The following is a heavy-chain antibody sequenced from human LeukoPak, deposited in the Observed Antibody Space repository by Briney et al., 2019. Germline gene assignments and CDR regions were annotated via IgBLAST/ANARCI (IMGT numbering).Heavy chain of an antibody. Sequence: SETLSLTCAVYGGSFSGYYWSWIRQPAGKGLEWIGRIYTSGSTNYNPSLKSRVTISVDTSKNQFSLKLSSVTAADTAVYYCARILRWETGFDYWGQGTLVTVSS. CDR2: IYTSGST. CDR3: ARILRWETGFDY. V-gene: IGHV4-59*10. J-gene: IGHJ4*02. CDR1: GGSFSGYY. D-gene: IGHD4-23*01.